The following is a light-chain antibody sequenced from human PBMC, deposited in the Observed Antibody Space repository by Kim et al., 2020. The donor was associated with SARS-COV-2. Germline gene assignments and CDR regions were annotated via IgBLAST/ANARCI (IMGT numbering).Light chain of an antibody. CDR3: QSYDTTNHWV. V-gene: IGLV6-57*03. J-gene: IGLJ3*02. CDR1: SGSIASNY. CDR2: EDN. Sequence: KTVTISCTRSSGSIASNYVQWYRQRPGSAPTTVIYEDNQRPSGVPYRFSGSVDTSSNSASLTISGLKTEDEADYYCQSYDTTNHWVFGGGTQLTVL.